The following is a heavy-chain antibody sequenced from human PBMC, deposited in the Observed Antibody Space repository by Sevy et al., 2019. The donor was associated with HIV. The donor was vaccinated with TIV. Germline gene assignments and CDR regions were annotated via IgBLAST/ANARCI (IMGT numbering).Heavy chain of an antibody. V-gene: IGHV1-24*01. CDR2: LDPEDGET. Sequence: ASVKVSCKVSGYTLTELSMHWLRQAPGKGLEWVGSLDPEDGETVYQNNFQGRVSMTEDTSTDIAYMKVISLKFEDTAEYYCATTKDYYDSSGYPFDYWGQGTLVTVSS. J-gene: IGHJ4*02. D-gene: IGHD3-22*01. CDR1: GYTLTELS. CDR3: ATTKDYYDSSGYPFDY.